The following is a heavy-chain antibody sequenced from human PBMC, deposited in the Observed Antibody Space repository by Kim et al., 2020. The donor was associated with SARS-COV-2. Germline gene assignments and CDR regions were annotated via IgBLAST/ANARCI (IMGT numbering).Heavy chain of an antibody. CDR2: VWNDGSKT. J-gene: IGHJ5*02. D-gene: IGHD4-4*01. CDR3: AKDIYSRDFSGFDP. V-gene: IGHV3-33*06. Sequence: GGSLRLPCAASGFIFSSYDMHWVRQAPGKGLEWVATVWNDGSKTYYADSVKGRFTISRDNPENTLFLQISSLAVEDTAVYFCAKDIYSRDFSGFDPWGQGTLVIVSS. CDR1: GFIFSSYD.